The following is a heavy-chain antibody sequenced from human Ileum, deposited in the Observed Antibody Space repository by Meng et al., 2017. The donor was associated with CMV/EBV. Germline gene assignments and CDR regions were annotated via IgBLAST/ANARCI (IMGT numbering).Heavy chain of an antibody. Sequence: SETLSLTCTVSGGSVSSITYWWDWIRQAPGKGLEWIGTIYYSGSTYHNPSLESRVSMSVDTSKNQFSLNLTSVTAADTATYYCARRTRGAVAYWGQGALVTVSS. V-gene: IGHV4-39*01. J-gene: IGHJ4*02. CDR2: IYYSGST. D-gene: IGHD3-10*01. CDR3: ARRTRGAVAY. CDR1: GGSVSSITYW.